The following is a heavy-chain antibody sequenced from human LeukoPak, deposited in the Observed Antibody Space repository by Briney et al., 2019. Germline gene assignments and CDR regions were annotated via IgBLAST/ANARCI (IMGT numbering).Heavy chain of an antibody. CDR2: ISYDGSNK. CDR1: GFTFSSYA. J-gene: IGHJ4*02. V-gene: IGHV3-30-3*01. CDR3: ARGAKWLAPFDC. D-gene: IGHD6-19*01. Sequence: GRSLRLSCAASGFTFSSYAMHWVRQAPGKGLEWVAVISYDGSNKYYADSVKGRFTISRDNSKNTLYLQMNSLRAEDTAVYYCARGAKWLAPFDCWGQGTLVTVSS.